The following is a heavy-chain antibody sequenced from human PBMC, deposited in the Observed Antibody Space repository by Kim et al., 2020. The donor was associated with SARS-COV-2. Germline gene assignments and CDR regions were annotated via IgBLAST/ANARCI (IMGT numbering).Heavy chain of an antibody. CDR2: ISYDGSNK. CDR1: GFTFSSYG. Sequence: GGSLRLSCAASGFTFSSYGMHWVRQAPGKGLEWVAVISYDGSNKYYADSVKGRFTISRDNSKNTLYLQMNSLRAEDTAVYYCARGGGYVLLWFENYGMDVWGQGTTITVSS. V-gene: IGHV3-33*05. D-gene: IGHD3-10*01. CDR3: ARGGGYVLLWFENYGMDV. J-gene: IGHJ6*02.